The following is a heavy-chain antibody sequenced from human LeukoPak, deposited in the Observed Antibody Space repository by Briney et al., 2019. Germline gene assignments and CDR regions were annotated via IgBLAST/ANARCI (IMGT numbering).Heavy chain of an antibody. CDR1: GDSVSSGY. Sequence: KPSETLSLSCTVSGDSVSSGYWTWIRQSTRRGLEWIGYISDSGITDYNPSLKSRLTISVDTSNNKFSLNLHSVTAADTAVYYCAGRGHRYSRDWGQGILVTVSS. V-gene: IGHV4-4*09. J-gene: IGHJ1*01. CDR2: ISDSGIT. CDR3: AGRGHRYSRD. D-gene: IGHD2-15*01.